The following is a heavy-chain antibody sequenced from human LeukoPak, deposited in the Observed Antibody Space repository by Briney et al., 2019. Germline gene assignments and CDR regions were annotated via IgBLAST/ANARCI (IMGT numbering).Heavy chain of an antibody. CDR3: AREGTYYYDSSGSY. CDR1: GFTVSSNF. CDR2: IKQDGSEK. Sequence: PGGSLRLSCAASGFTVSSNFMSWVRQAPGKGLEWVANIKQDGSEKYYVDSVKGRFTISRDNAKNSLYLQTNSLRAEDTAVYYCAREGTYYYDSSGSYWGQGTLVTVSS. D-gene: IGHD3-22*01. V-gene: IGHV3-7*01. J-gene: IGHJ4*02.